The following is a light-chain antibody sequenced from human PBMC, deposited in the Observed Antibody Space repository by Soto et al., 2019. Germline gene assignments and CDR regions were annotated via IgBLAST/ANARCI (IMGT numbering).Light chain of an antibody. CDR1: SSDVGGYNY. CDR2: DVS. J-gene: IGLJ1*01. V-gene: IGLV2-14*01. Sequence: QSVLTQPASVSGSPGQSITISCTGTSSDVGGYNYVSWYQQHPGKAPKLMIYDVSNWPSGVSNRFSGSKSGNTASLTISGLQAEDEADYYCSSYTSSSTPGVFGTGTKVTVL. CDR3: SSYTSSSTPGV.